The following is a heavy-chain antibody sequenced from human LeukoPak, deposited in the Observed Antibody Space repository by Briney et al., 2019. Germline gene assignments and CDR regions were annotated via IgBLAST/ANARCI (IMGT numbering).Heavy chain of an antibody. Sequence: PSETLSLTCTVSGGSISSYYWSWIRQPPGKGLEWIGYIYYSGSTNYNPSLKSRVTISVDTSKNQFSLKLSSVTAADTAVYYCARVYASAAGTVVDYWGQGTLVTVSS. CDR2: IYYSGST. CDR3: ARVYASAAGTVVDY. V-gene: IGHV4-59*01. D-gene: IGHD6-13*01. CDR1: GGSISSYY. J-gene: IGHJ4*02.